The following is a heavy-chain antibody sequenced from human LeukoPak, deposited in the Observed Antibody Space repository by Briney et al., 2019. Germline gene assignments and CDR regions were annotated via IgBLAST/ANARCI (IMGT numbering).Heavy chain of an antibody. CDR2: IYNSGST. CDR3: ARGENFSDLDY. J-gene: IGHJ4*02. V-gene: IGHV4-59*08. D-gene: IGHD1-7*01. Sequence: SETLSLTCTVSGGSISSYYWSWIRQPPGKGLEWIGYIYNSGSTNYNPSLKSRVTISVDTSKNQFSLKLSSVTAADTAVYYCARGENFSDLDYWGQGTLVTVSS. CDR1: GGSISSYY.